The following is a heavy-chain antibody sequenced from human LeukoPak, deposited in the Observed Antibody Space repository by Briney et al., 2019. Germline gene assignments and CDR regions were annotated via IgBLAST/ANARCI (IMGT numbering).Heavy chain of an antibody. CDR3: ARDGAEDGSGSYYELKGFDP. J-gene: IGHJ5*02. CDR1: GGSISSSSYY. V-gene: IGHV4-39*07. CDR2: IYYSGST. D-gene: IGHD3-10*01. Sequence: SETLSLTCTVSGGSISSSSYYWGWIRQPPGKGLEWIGSIYYSGSTYYNPSLKSRVTISVDTSKNQFSLKLSSVTAADTAVYYCARDGAEDGSGSYYELKGFDPWGQGTLVTVSS.